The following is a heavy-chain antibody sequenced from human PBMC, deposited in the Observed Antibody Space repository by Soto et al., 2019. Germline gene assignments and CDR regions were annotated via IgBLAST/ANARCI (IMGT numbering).Heavy chain of an antibody. CDR3: ARGALCSTTNCFGSGAFDS. V-gene: IGHV3-21*01. J-gene: IGHJ3*02. D-gene: IGHD2-2*01. Sequence: VEPKSLPSTGSGFPFRKHNMHWVSQDNGKGLDWVSSISNSGTYIYYADPVKGRFTISRDNAKNSLYLQMNSLRAEDTAVYYCARGALCSTTNCFGSGAFDSWGQGTRVTVS. CDR2: ISNSGTYI. CDR1: GFPFRKHN.